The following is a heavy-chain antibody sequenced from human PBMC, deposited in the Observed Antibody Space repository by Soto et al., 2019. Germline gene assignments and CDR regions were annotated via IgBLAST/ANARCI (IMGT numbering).Heavy chain of an antibody. Sequence: ASVKVSCKASGYTFTSYDINWVRQATGQGLEWMGWMNPNSGNTGYAQKFQGRVTMTRNTSISTAYMELSSLRSEDTAVYYCAREGYQLLNAGTYYYYYYMDVWGKGTTVTVSS. CDR1: GYTFTSYD. V-gene: IGHV1-8*01. CDR3: AREGYQLLNAGTYYYYYYMDV. J-gene: IGHJ6*03. D-gene: IGHD2-2*01. CDR2: MNPNSGNT.